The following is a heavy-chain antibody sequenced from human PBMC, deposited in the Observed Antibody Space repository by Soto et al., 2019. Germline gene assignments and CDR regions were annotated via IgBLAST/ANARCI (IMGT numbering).Heavy chain of an antibody. CDR2: ISDSGSSI. D-gene: IGHD3-22*01. CDR1: GFTFSDYY. Sequence: GGSLRLSCAASGFTFSDYYMNWIRQAPGKGLEWVSYISDSGSSIFYADSVKGRFTISRDSARKSLYLHMSSLRVEDTAVYYCARDTAFINSGFFDAWGQGTPVTVSS. CDR3: ARDTAFINSGFFDA. J-gene: IGHJ5*02. V-gene: IGHV3-11*01.